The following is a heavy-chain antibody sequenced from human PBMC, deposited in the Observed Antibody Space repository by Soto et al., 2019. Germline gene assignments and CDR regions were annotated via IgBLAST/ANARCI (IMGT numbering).Heavy chain of an antibody. V-gene: IGHV5-51*01. J-gene: IGHJ6*02. CDR2: FYPGDSDT. CDR3: ARRMGYCSSTSCYGLHYYYYCMDV. Sequence: GGALKLYCKGSGYRVPSYWIDWVLQPAGKGLGWRGIFYPGDSDTRYSPSFQGQVTISSDKSSSTAYLQWSSRKAADTVMYYCARRMGYCSSTSCYGLHYYYYCMDVWGQGNKVTVSS. D-gene: IGHD2-2*01. CDR1: GYRVPSYW.